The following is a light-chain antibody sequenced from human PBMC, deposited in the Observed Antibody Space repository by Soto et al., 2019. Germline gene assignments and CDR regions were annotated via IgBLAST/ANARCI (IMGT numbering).Light chain of an antibody. CDR1: QSISSE. J-gene: IGKJ4*01. Sequence: EIVMTQSPASLSVPPGERVTLSCRASQSISSELAWYQQKPGQPPRLLIHGASTRASGIPARFSGSGSGTEFTLTITYLQSEDFAVYYCQQYYRWPPLTLGGGTKVDIK. CDR3: QQYYRWPPLT. CDR2: GAS. V-gene: IGKV3-15*01.